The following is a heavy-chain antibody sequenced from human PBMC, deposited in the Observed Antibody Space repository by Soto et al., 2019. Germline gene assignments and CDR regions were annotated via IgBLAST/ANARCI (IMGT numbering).Heavy chain of an antibody. CDR2: IDPSDSYT. CDR1: GYSFTIYW. CDR3: ARHEGXDSSGWPGRWTLDAFDI. Sequence: GDSLKISCKGSGYSFTIYWISWVRQMPGKGLEWMGRIDPSDSYTNYSPSFQAHVTISADKSISTSYLQWSSLKASDNAMYYCARHEGXDSSGWPGRWTLDAFDIWGKGTMFTV. J-gene: IGHJ3*02. V-gene: IGHV5-10-1*01. D-gene: IGHD6-19*01.